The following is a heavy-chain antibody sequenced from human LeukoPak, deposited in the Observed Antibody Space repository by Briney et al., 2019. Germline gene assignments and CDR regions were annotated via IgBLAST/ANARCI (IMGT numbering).Heavy chain of an antibody. V-gene: IGHV3-66*02. Sequence: GGSLRLSCAASGFTVSSNYMSWVRQVPGKGLEWVSVIYSGGSTNYADSVKGRFTISRDNSKNTLYLQMNSLRAEDTAVYYCATDSPGIAAAGRVYWGQGTLVTVSS. J-gene: IGHJ4*02. D-gene: IGHD6-13*01. CDR3: ATDSPGIAAAGRVY. CDR1: GFTVSSNY. CDR2: IYSGGST.